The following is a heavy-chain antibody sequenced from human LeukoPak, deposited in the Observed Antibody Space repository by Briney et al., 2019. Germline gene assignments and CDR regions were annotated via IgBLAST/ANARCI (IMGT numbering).Heavy chain of an antibody. CDR3: AGEPGYSSGLYYFDY. D-gene: IGHD6-19*01. CDR1: GFTFDDYG. V-gene: IGHV3-20*04. J-gene: IGHJ4*02. Sequence: GGSLRLSCAASGFTFDDYGMSWVRQAPGKGLEWVSGINWNGGSTGYADSVKGRFTVSRDNAKSSLFLQMNSLRAEDTALYYCAGEPGYSSGLYYFDYWGQGTLVTVSS. CDR2: INWNGGST.